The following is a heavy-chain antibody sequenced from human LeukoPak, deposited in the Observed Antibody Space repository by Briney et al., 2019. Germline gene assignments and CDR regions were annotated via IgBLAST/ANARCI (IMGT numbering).Heavy chain of an antibody. D-gene: IGHD6-6*01. J-gene: IGHJ4*02. V-gene: IGHV3-43*01. CDR2: ISWDGGST. CDR1: GFTFDDYT. Sequence: PGGSLRLSCAASGFTFDDYTMHWVRQAPGKGLEWVSLISWDGGSTYYADSVKGRFTIPRDNTKNSLYLQMNSLRTEDTDLYYCAKTRSSSGMGFDYWGQGTLVTVSS. CDR3: AKTRSSSGMGFDY.